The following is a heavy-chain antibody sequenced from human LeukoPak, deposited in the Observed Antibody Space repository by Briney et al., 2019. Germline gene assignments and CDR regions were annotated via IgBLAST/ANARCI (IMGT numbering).Heavy chain of an antibody. J-gene: IGHJ4*02. CDR2: IKQDGSEK. V-gene: IGHV3-7*01. CDR1: GFTFSSYW. D-gene: IGHD2-15*01. Sequence: PGGSLRLSCAASGFTFSSYWITWVRQAPGKGLEWVANIKQDGSEKYVDSVKGRFTISRDNAKNSLYLQMNSLRAEDTAVHYCTRDTGCSGGTCYSFYDYWGQGTLVTVSS. CDR3: TRDTGCSGGTCYSFYDY.